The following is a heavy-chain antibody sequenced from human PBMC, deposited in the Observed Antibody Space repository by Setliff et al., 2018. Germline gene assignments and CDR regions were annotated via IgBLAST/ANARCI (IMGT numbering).Heavy chain of an antibody. CDR1: GYTFISYG. CDR3: ARVLSHCSSTSCYLDAFDI. J-gene: IGHJ3*02. Sequence: ASVKVSCKASGYTFISYGISWVRQAPGQGLEWMGWISAYNGNTNYAQKLQGRVTMTTDTSTSTAYMELRSLRSDDTAVYYCARVLSHCSSTSCYLDAFDIWGQGTMGTVSS. CDR2: ISAYNGNT. V-gene: IGHV1-18*01. D-gene: IGHD2-2*01.